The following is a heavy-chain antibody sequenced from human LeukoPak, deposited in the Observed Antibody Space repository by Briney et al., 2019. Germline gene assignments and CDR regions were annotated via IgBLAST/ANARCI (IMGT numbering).Heavy chain of an antibody. Sequence: SETLSLTCTVSGGSISSSSYYWGWIRQPPGKGLEWIGSIYYSGSTYYNPSLKSRVTISVDTSKNQFSLKLSSVTAADTAVYYCARGRWFGELMFSPPTSAFDIWGQGTMVTVSS. CDR1: GGSISSSSYY. D-gene: IGHD3-10*01. J-gene: IGHJ3*02. CDR2: IYYSGST. CDR3: ARGRWFGELMFSPPTSAFDI. V-gene: IGHV4-39*07.